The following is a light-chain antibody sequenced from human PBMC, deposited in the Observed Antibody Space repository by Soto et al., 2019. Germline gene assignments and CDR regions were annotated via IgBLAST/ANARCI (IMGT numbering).Light chain of an antibody. J-gene: IGKJ1*01. Sequence: IQMTQSPSTTSASLGGSVTMAXRASQSVSIWLAWYQQPPGXAPKXXXSAXASWDRGGPSRLSGSGSATEFTLTINSLHPYYFANYFLQQYKSDSRTFGQGTKVDIK. CDR1: QSVSIW. CDR2: AXA. V-gene: IGKV1-5*01. CDR3: QQYKSDSRT.